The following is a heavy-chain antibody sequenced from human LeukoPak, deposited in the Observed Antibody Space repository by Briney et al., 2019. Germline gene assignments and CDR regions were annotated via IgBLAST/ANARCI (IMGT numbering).Heavy chain of an antibody. J-gene: IGHJ5*02. CDR1: GFTLSDYH. CDR2: ITTISHYI. D-gene: IGHD3-10*01. V-gene: IGHV3-21*01. Sequence: PGGSLRLSCAASGFTLSDYHMNWVRQAPGKGLEWLSSITTISHYIYYAGAVRGQFTISRGNAKNSLYLQMNSLRGEDTAVYYCARSGGPGTYHQLRYNWFDPWGQGTLVTVSS. CDR3: ARSGGPGTYHQLRYNWFDP.